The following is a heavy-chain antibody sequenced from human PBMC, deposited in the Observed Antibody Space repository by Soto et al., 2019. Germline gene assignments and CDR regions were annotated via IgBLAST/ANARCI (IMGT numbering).Heavy chain of an antibody. CDR3: ARDLYYDILTGYSSFDY. J-gene: IGHJ4*02. D-gene: IGHD3-9*01. V-gene: IGHV3-21*01. CDR1: GFTFSSYS. CDR2: ISSSSSYI. Sequence: SGGSLRLSCAASGFTFSSYSMNWVRQAPGKGLEWVSSISSSSSYIYYADSVKGRFTISRDNAKNSLYLQMNSLRAEDTAVYYCARDLYYDILTGYSSFDYWGQGTLVTVSS.